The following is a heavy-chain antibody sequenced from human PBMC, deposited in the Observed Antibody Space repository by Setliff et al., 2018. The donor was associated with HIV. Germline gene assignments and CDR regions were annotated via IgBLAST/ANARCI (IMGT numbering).Heavy chain of an antibody. CDR1: GGSFSDYY. V-gene: IGHV4-34*01. Sequence: PSETLSLTCAVHGGSFSDYYWSWIRQPPGKGLEWIGSIYHSGSTYYNPSLKSRVTISVDTSKKQFPLKLRSVTAADTAVYYCARRRDGYNSAPWRNDYWGQGTLVTVSS. CDR2: IYHSGST. J-gene: IGHJ4*02. CDR3: ARRRDGYNSAPWRNDY. D-gene: IGHD5-12*01.